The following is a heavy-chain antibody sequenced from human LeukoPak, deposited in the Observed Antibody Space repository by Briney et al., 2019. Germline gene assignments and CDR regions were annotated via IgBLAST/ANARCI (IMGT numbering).Heavy chain of an antibody. J-gene: IGHJ4*02. Sequence: SETLSLTCTVSGGSISSYYWSWIRQPPGKGLEWIGRIYTSGSTNYNPSLKSRVTMSVDTSKNQFSLKLSSVTAADTAVYYCARVGGSRYCTNGVCYSRSSNHFDYWGQGTLVTVSS. CDR2: IYTSGST. CDR1: GGSISSYY. CDR3: ARVGGSRYCTNGVCYSRSSNHFDY. D-gene: IGHD2-8*01. V-gene: IGHV4-4*07.